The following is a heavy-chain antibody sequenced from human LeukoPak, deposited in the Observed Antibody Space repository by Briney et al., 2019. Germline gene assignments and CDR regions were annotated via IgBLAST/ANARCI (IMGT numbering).Heavy chain of an antibody. V-gene: IGHV3-66*03. CDR2: NYSCGST. D-gene: IGHD2-2*01. J-gene: IGHJ4*02. Sequence: GGSLRLSCAASGFTVSSNYMRWVRQAPGKGLEWVSVNYSCGSTYYADSVKGRFTISGDNSKNTLYLQNNSLRAEDTAVYYCAKVGGPAPLHLVYWGQGTLVTVSS. CDR1: GFTVSSNY. CDR3: AKVGGPAPLHLVY.